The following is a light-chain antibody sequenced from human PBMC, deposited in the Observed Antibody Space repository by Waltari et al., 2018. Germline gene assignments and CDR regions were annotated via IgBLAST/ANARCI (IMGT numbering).Light chain of an antibody. V-gene: IGKV3-15*01. J-gene: IGKJ1*01. CDR3: QQYNNWPPA. Sequence: MTQSPDTLSASPGERITLSCRASHSINTNLAWYQRKPGQAPRLLISDASTRAAGVPARFSGSGSGTEFTLTISSLQSEDFAVYHCQQYNNWPPAFGQGTKVESK. CDR2: DAS. CDR1: HSINTN.